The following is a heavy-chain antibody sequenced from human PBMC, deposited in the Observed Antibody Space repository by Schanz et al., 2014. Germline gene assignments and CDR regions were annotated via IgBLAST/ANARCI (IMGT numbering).Heavy chain of an antibody. Sequence: VQLVESGGGLVQPGGSLTLSCAASGFIFSSYAMTWVRQAAGKGLEWVAAITYDGSNKYYAESVKGRFAISRDNSKNTLYLQMNSLRAEDTAVYYCRLWFGELYYGMDVWGQGTTVTVSS. CDR1: GFIFSSYA. J-gene: IGHJ6*02. V-gene: IGHV3-30*09. D-gene: IGHD3-10*01. CDR2: ITYDGSNK. CDR3: RLWFGELYYGMDV.